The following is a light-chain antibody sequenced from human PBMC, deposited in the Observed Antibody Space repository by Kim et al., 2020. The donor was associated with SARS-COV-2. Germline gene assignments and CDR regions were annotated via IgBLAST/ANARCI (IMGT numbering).Light chain of an antibody. CDR3: ETWYSKTRV. CDR2: LEGSGSY. CDR1: SVHTNYS. Sequence: SSVELTCTLNSVHTNYSIAWQQQQPGKAPRYLMKLEGSGSYNTGTGVPVRFSGSSSGPDRYLTISNLQSEDEADYSSETWYSKTRVFGGGTKLTVL. J-gene: IGLJ3*02. V-gene: IGLV4-60*03.